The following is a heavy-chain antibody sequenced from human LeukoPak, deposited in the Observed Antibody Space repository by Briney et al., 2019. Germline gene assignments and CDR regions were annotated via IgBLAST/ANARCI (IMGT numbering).Heavy chain of an antibody. D-gene: IGHD3-10*01. CDR3: ARQSVGFGEFNFDY. J-gene: IGHJ4*02. Sequence: SETLSLTCAVYGGSFSGYYWSWIRQPPGKGLEWIGEINHSGSTNYNPSLKSRVTISVDTSKNQFSLKLSSVTAADTAVYYCARQSVGFGEFNFDYWGQGTLVTVSS. V-gene: IGHV4-34*01. CDR1: GGSFSGYY. CDR2: INHSGST.